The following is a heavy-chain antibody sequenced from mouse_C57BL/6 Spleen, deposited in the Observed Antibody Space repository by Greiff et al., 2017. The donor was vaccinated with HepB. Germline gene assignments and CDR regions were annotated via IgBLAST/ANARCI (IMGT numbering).Heavy chain of an antibody. CDR3: ARDSALYGSSYVGAMDY. D-gene: IGHD1-1*01. Sequence: EVQLVESGGGLVKPGGSLKLSCAASGFTFSSYAMSWVRQTPEKRLEWVATISDGGSYTYYPDNVKGRFTISRDNAKNNLYLQMSHLKSEDTAMYYCARDSALYGSSYVGAMDYWGQGTSVTVSS. CDR1: GFTFSSYA. CDR2: ISDGGSYT. V-gene: IGHV5-4*01. J-gene: IGHJ4*01.